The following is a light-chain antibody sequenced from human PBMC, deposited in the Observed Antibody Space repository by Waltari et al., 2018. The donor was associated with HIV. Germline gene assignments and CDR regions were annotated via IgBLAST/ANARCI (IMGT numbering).Light chain of an antibody. V-gene: IGLV2-23*02. Sequence: QSALTQPASVSGSPGQSITISCTGTSSDVGGYTLTSCYQQHPGKAPKLMIYAVSKRPSGVSNRFSGSKSGNTASLTISGLQAEDEADYYCCAYAGSTTYVIFGGGTKLTVL. J-gene: IGLJ2*01. CDR2: AVS. CDR1: SSDVGGYTL. CDR3: CAYAGSTTYVI.